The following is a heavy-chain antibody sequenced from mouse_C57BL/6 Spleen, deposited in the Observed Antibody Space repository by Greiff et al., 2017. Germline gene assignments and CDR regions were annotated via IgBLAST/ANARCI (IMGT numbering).Heavy chain of an antibody. CDR2: IYPGSGST. CDR3: AREGGNYGNYPYYFDY. J-gene: IGHJ2*01. CDR1: GYTFTSYW. Sequence: QVQLQQPGAELVKPGASVKMSCKASGYTFTSYWITWVKQRPGQGLEWIGDIYPGSGSTNYNEKFKSKATLTVDTSSSTAYMQLSSLTSEDSAVYYCAREGGNYGNYPYYFDYWGQGTTLTVSS. V-gene: IGHV1-55*01. D-gene: IGHD2-1*01.